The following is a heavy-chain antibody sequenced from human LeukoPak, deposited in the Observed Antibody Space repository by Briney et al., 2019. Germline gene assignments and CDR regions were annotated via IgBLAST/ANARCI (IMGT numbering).Heavy chain of an antibody. CDR3: ARVYSITMVRGVIIGGFDY. Sequence: SETLSLTCTVSGGSISSYYWSWIRQPPGKGLEWIGYIYHSGSTYYNPSLKSRVTISVDRSKNQFSLKLSSVTAADTAVYYCARVYSITMVRGVIIGGFDYWGQGTLVTVSS. CDR1: GGSISSYY. CDR2: IYHSGST. V-gene: IGHV4-59*12. D-gene: IGHD3-10*01. J-gene: IGHJ4*02.